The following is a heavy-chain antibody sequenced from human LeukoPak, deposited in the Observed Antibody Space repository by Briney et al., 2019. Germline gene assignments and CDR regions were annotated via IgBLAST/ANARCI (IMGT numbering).Heavy chain of an antibody. Sequence: ASANVSCKATGYTFTSYGISGVRQPPEQGVWWMGWISSNSDNTNYAQKLQGRVTMTTDTSTSTAYMELRSLRSDDTALYFCARDWGSIKVIADYWGQGTLVTVSS. CDR2: ISSNSDNT. J-gene: IGHJ4*02. CDR3: ARDWGSIKVIADY. CDR1: GYTFTSYG. D-gene: IGHD7-27*01. V-gene: IGHV1-18*01.